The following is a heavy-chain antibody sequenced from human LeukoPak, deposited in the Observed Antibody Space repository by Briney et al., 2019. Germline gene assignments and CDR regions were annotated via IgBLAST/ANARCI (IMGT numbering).Heavy chain of an antibody. J-gene: IGHJ1*01. V-gene: IGHV3-7*05. Sequence: PGGSLRLSCAASGFTFSSIWMSWVRQAPGKGLEWVANIKHDGSETNYVDSVKGRFSISRDNAKNSLHLQMNSLRAEDTAVYYCARDLYYHDSSGYISPLEYFQHWGQGTLSPSPQ. D-gene: IGHD3-22*01. CDR1: GFTFSSIW. CDR2: IKHDGSET. CDR3: ARDLYYHDSSGYISPLEYFQH.